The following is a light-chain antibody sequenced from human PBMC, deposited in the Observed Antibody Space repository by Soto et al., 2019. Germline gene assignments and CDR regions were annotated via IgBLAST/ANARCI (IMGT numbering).Light chain of an antibody. Sequence: QSALTQPPSASGSPGQSVTISCTGTRSDVGGYNYVSWYQQHPGKAPKVIIYEVTKRPSGVPDRFSGSKSGNTASLTVSGLQAEDEADYCTSYAGSNNLGVFGTGTKLTVL. V-gene: IGLV2-8*01. CDR3: TSYAGSNNLGV. CDR2: EVT. CDR1: RSDVGGYNY. J-gene: IGLJ1*01.